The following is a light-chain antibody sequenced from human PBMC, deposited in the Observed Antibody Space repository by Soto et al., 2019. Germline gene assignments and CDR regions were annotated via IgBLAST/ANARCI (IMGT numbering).Light chain of an antibody. V-gene: IGKV1-5*01. CDR3: KQYNSYWT. CDR1: QSISRW. CDR2: DAS. J-gene: IGKJ1*01. Sequence: IQLTQPTSTLSASLGDTVTMTCRASQSISRWLSWYQQKAGNAPKLLIYDASTLQSGVASRFSGSKSGTEFTLTITGLQPDDSATYYCKQYNSYWTFGPGTKVDIK.